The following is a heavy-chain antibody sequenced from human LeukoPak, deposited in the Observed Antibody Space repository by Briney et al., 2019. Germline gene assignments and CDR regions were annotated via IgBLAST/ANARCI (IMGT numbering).Heavy chain of an antibody. D-gene: IGHD3-22*01. J-gene: IGHJ4*02. V-gene: IGHV1-24*01. CDR2: FDPEDGET. Sequence: ASVKVSCKVSGYTLTELSMHWVRQAPGKGLEWMGGFDPEDGETIYAQKFQGRVTMTEDTSTDTAYMELSSLRSEDTAVYYCATSAHYYDSSGVPDYWGQGTLVTVSS. CDR1: GYTLTELS. CDR3: ATSAHYYDSSGVPDY.